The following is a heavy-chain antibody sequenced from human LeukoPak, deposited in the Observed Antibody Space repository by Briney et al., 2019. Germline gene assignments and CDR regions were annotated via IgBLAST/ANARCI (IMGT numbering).Heavy chain of an antibody. D-gene: IGHD2-21*01. J-gene: IGHJ6*03. CDR3: ARVDWLANHYYYMDV. CDR1: GYSISTGYY. V-gene: IGHV4-38-2*02. CDR2: IYHSGST. Sequence: SETLSLTCTVSGYSISTGYYWGWIRQPPGKGLEWIGSIYHSGSTYYNPSLKSRVTISVDTAKNHFSLKLSSVIAADTAVYYCARVDWLANHYYYMDVWGKGTTVTVSS.